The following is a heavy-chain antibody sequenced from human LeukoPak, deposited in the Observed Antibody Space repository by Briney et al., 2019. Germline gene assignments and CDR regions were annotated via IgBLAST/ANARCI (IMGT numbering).Heavy chain of an antibody. V-gene: IGHV3-30*02. D-gene: IGHD3-10*01. CDR2: IWYGGSNK. CDR1: GFTFSSYG. Sequence: GGSLRLSCAASGFTFSSYGMHWVRQAPGKGLEWVAVIWYGGSNKYYADSVKGRFTISRDNSKNTLYLQMNSLRAEDTAVYYCAKGGGFGELLYYFDYWGQGTLVTVSS. J-gene: IGHJ4*02. CDR3: AKGGGFGELLYYFDY.